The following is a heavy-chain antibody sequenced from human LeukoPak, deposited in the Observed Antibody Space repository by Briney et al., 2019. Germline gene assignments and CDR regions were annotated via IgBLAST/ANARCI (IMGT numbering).Heavy chain of an antibody. Sequence: ASVKVSCKASGYTLTGYYMHWVRQAPGQGLEWMGWINPNSGGTNYAQKFQGRVTMTRDTSISTAYMELSRLRSDDTAVYYCARAADTAMAHFDYWGQGTLVTVSS. CDR3: ARAADTAMAHFDY. V-gene: IGHV1-2*02. J-gene: IGHJ4*02. CDR2: INPNSGGT. CDR1: GYTLTGYY. D-gene: IGHD5-18*01.